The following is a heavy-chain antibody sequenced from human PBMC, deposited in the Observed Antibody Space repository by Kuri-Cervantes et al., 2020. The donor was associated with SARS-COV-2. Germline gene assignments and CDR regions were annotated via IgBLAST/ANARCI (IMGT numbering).Heavy chain of an antibody. V-gene: IGHV3-48*04. CDR2: ISSSSSTI. D-gene: IGHD3-3*01. CDR3: AKDPYYDFWSGYYFDY. CDR1: GFTFSSYS. J-gene: IGHJ4*02. Sequence: GESLKISCAASGFTFSSYSMNWVRQAPGKGLEWVSYISSSSSTIYYADSVKGRFTISRDNSKNTLYLQMNSLRAEDTAVYYCAKDPYYDFWSGYYFDYWGQGTLVTVSS.